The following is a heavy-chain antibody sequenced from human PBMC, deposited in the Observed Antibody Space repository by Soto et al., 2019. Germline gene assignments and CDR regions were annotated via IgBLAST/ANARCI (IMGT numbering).Heavy chain of an antibody. CDR2: ISSDGKSE. CDR3: AKTITTYSGDSRGRGAVVDY. D-gene: IGHD3-22*01. CDR1: GFIFSTYG. Sequence: QVQLVESGGGVVQPGRSLRLSCAAPGFIFSTYGMHWVRQPPGKGLEWVAVISSDGKSEHYADPVKGRFSISRDNSKNTLSLQMNSLRVEDTAVYYCAKTITTYSGDSRGRGAVVDYWGQGTLVTVSS. J-gene: IGHJ4*02. V-gene: IGHV3-30*18.